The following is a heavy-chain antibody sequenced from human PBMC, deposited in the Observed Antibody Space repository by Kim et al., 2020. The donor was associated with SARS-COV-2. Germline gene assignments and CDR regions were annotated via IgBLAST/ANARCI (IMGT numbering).Heavy chain of an antibody. V-gene: IGHV4-34*01. D-gene: IGHD3-9*01. CDR2: INHSGST. CDR3: ARRKYYDILTGYRTNYGMD. CDR1: GGSFSGYY. Sequence: SETLSLTCAVYGGSFSGYYWSWIRQPPGKGLEWIGEINHSGSTNYNPSLKSRVTISVDTSKNQFSLKLSSVTAADTAVYYCARRKYYDILTGYRTNYGMD. J-gene: IGHJ6*01.